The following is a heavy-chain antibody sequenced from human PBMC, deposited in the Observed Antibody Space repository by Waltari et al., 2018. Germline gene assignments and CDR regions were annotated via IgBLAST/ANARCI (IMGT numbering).Heavy chain of an antibody. CDR2: IGRSGDIM. J-gene: IGHJ4*02. CDR3: AREQFYNSGIQGSAFDY. CDR1: GFTFSRYE. V-gene: IGHV3-48*03. Sequence: EVQLVESGGGLIQPGGSMRLSCSALGFTFSRYEVHWFRQAPGKGLEWVSYIGRSGDIMFFADSVRGRFTISRDNAKNSLYLQMNSLRVEDTAVYYCAREQFYNSGIQGSAFDYWGQGTLVTVSS. D-gene: IGHD3-10*01.